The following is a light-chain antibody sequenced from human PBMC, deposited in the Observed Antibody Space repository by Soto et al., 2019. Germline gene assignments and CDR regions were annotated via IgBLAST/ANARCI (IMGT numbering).Light chain of an antibody. CDR1: QSVSNN. V-gene: IGKV3-15*01. Sequence: EIVMTQSPATLSVSPGERATLSCRASQSVSNNLAWYQHKPGQAPSLLIYGASTRATGIPARFSGSGSGTEFTLTISSLQSEDFAVYYCQQYDNWPVFGPGTKVDIK. CDR2: GAS. J-gene: IGKJ3*01. CDR3: QQYDNWPV.